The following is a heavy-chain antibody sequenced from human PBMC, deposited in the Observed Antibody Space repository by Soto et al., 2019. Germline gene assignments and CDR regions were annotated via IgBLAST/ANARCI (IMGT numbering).Heavy chain of an antibody. J-gene: IGHJ4*02. CDR1: GGSISSSDW. Sequence: SETLSLTCAVSGGSISSSDWWSWVRQPPGKGLEWIGEIYHSGSTNYNPSLKSRVTISVDKSKNQFSLKLSSVTAADTAVYYCARASHGTNPPTFDYWGQGTLVTVSS. V-gene: IGHV4-4*02. CDR2: IYHSGST. CDR3: ARASHGTNPPTFDY. D-gene: IGHD2-8*01.